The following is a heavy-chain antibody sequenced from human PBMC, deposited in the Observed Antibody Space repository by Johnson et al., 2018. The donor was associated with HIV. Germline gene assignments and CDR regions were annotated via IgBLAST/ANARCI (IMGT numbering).Heavy chain of an antibody. CDR1: GITFDDYA. Sequence: VQLVESGGVVAQPGGSLRLSCAASGITFDDYAIHWVRQAPGKGLEWVSLISWDGGSTYYADSVKGRFTISRDNSKNTLYLQMNSLRAEDTAVYYCTTDPPGMSSTSERDAFDIWGQGTMVTVSS. V-gene: IGHV3-43D*03. CDR3: TTDPPGMSSTSERDAFDI. CDR2: ISWDGGST. D-gene: IGHD2-2*01. J-gene: IGHJ3*02.